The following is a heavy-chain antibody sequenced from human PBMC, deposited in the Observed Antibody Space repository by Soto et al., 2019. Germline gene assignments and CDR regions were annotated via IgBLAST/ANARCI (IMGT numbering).Heavy chain of an antibody. CDR2: ISAYSGNV. D-gene: IGHD4-17*01. CDR3: PIANDGDDEY. Sequence: QVQLVQSGAEVKKPGASVKVSCKTSGDTFSRSTISWVRQAAGQGLEWMGWISAYSGNVKYAWKFQDRVTITTDTSTSTAYVELMSLRFDDTAVYSCPIANDGDDEYWGQGTLVTVSS. CDR1: GDTFSRST. J-gene: IGHJ4*02. V-gene: IGHV1-18*01.